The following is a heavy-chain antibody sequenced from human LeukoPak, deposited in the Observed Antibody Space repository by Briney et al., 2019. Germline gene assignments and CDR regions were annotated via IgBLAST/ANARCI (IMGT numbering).Heavy chain of an antibody. Sequence: PSQTLSLTCTVSGGSIISGTYYWSWIRQPAGKGLEWIGRIFPSGTTNYNPSLKSRVTISMDTSKNQFSLKLTSVTAADTAVYYCARGQDVAAENYFDYWGQGTLVTVSS. CDR3: ARGQDVAAENYFDY. J-gene: IGHJ4*02. D-gene: IGHD6-25*01. CDR1: GGSIISGTYY. CDR2: IFPSGTT. V-gene: IGHV4-61*02.